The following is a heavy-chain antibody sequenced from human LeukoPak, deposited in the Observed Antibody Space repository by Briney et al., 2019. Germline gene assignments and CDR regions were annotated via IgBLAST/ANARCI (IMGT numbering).Heavy chain of an antibody. V-gene: IGHV3-23*01. CDR1: GFTFSSYG. J-gene: IGHJ3*01. CDR2: ISKNGDTT. D-gene: IGHD2-15*01. CDR3: ATRQFCSGGTRYGLSF. Sequence: RPGGSLRLSCAASGFTFSSYGIHWVRQAPGKGLEWVSVISKNGDTTYYADSVKGRFTISRDNSKNTLYLQMNSLRAEDTALYFCATRQFCSGGTRYGLSFWGQGTMVTISS.